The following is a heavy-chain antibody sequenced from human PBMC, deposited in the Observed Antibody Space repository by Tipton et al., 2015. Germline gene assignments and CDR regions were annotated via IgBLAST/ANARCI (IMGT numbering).Heavy chain of an antibody. CDR3: AKDKLYSSSSIFYYYYGMDV. CDR1: GFTFSRYA. CDR2: ISGSGGST. J-gene: IGHJ6*02. Sequence: SLRLSCSASGFTFSRYAMNWVRQAPGKGLEWVSAISGSGGSTYYADSVKGRFTISRDNSKNTLYLQMNSLRAEDTAVYYCAKDKLYSSSSIFYYYYGMDVWGQGTTVTVSS. D-gene: IGHD6-6*01. V-gene: IGHV3-23*01.